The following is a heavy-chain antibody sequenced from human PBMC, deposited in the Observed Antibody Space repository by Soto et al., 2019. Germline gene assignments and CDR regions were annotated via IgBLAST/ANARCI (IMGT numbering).Heavy chain of an antibody. Sequence: SETLSLTCGVNDGSLNGYFWSWIRQSPGKVLEWIGEINPSGSTSHNPSLKSRVTLSIDTSKNQFSLRLSSVTAADTAVYYCARRITIFGVVTWGQGTLVNVSS. D-gene: IGHD3-3*01. CDR2: INPSGST. J-gene: IGHJ5*02. V-gene: IGHV4-34*01. CDR3: ARRITIFGVVT. CDR1: DGSLNGYF.